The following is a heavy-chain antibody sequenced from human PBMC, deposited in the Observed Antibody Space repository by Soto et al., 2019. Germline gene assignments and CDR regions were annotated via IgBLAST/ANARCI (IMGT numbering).Heavy chain of an antibody. CDR3: ARAEGVITMVRGVMAPDAFDI. D-gene: IGHD3-10*01. J-gene: IGHJ3*02. V-gene: IGHV4-59*01. CDR1: GGSISSYY. Sequence: SETLSLTCTVSGGSISSYYWSWIRQPPGKGLEWIGYIYYSGSTNYNPSLKSRVTISVDTSKNQLSLKLSSVTAADTAVYYCARAEGVITMVRGVMAPDAFDIWGQGTMVTVSS. CDR2: IYYSGST.